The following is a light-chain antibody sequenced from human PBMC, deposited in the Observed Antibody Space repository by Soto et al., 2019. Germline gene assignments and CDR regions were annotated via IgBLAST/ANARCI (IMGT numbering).Light chain of an antibody. Sequence: LNQPPSVSGSPGQSISVSCTGSSGDVGSYKYVSWYQQHPGKAPKLIIYEVNKRPSGVSDRFSGSKSGNTASLTISGLQAEDEADYYCSSYTITSTRVIFGGGTKLTVL. J-gene: IGLJ2*01. CDR1: SGDVGSYKY. CDR3: SSYTITSTRVI. V-gene: IGLV2-14*01. CDR2: EVN.